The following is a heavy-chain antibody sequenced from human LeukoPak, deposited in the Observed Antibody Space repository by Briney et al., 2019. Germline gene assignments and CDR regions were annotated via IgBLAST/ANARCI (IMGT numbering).Heavy chain of an antibody. CDR1: GGSISSGSYY. CDR3: ARETKIRYFAYFDY. Sequence: KPSQTLSLTCTVSGGSISSGSYYWSWIRQPAGKGLEWIGRIYTSGSTNYNPSLKSRVTISVDTSKNQFSLKLSSVTAADTAVYYCARETKIRYFAYFDYWGQGTLVTVSP. D-gene: IGHD3-9*01. CDR2: IYTSGST. V-gene: IGHV4-61*02. J-gene: IGHJ4*02.